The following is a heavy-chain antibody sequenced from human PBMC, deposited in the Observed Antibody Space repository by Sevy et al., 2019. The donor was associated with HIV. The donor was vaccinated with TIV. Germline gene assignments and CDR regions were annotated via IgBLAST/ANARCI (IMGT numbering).Heavy chain of an antibody. Sequence: ASVKVSCKASGYTFTGYYMHWVRQAPGQGLDWMGWINPNSGGTNYAQKFQGRVTMTRDTSISTAYMVLSRLRSDDTAVYYCARDLRRGSYFADYWGQGTLVTVSS. D-gene: IGHD1-26*01. CDR3: ARDLRRGSYFADY. CDR1: GYTFTGYY. CDR2: INPNSGGT. V-gene: IGHV1-2*02. J-gene: IGHJ4*02.